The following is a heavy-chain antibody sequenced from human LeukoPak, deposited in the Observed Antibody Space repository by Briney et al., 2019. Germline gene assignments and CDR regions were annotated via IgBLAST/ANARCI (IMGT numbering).Heavy chain of an antibody. J-gene: IGHJ6*02. CDR3: TTGYQLLSSGYYYYGMDV. CDR2: IKSKNDGGTT. CDR1: GFTFSRYG. Sequence: GRSLRLSCAASGFTFSRYGMNWVRQAPGKGLEWAGRIKSKNDGGTTDYAAPVKGRFTISRDDSKNTLYLQMNSLKTEDTAVYYCTTGYQLLSSGYYYYGMDVWGQGTTVTVSS. D-gene: IGHD2-2*01. V-gene: IGHV3-15*07.